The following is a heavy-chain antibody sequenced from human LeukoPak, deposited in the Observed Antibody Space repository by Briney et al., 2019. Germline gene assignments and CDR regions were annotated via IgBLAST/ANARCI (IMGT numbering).Heavy chain of an antibody. V-gene: IGHV4-39*07. D-gene: IGHD1-26*01. J-gene: IGHJ5*02. CDR1: GGSISSRTYY. CDR3: ARGGNYWPQWWFDP. Sequence: SETLSLTCTVSGGSISSRTYYWGWIRQPPGKGLEWIGTIYYSGTTYYNPSLKSRVTISLDTSRNQFSLKLSSVTPADTAVYYCARGGNYWPQWWFDPWGRGTLVSVSS. CDR2: IYYSGTT.